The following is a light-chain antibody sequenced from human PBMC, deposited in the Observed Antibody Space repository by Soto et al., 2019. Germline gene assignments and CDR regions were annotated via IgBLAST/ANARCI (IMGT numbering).Light chain of an antibody. CDR2: SNN. CDR3: AAWDDSLSGNWV. CDR1: SSNIGSNY. J-gene: IGLJ3*02. Sequence: VLTQPPSASGTPGQRVTFSCSGSSSNIGSNYVYWYQKLPGTAPKLLIYSNNQRPSGVPDRFSGSKSGTSASLAITGLRSEDEADYYCAAWDDSLSGNWVFGGGTKLTVL. V-gene: IGLV1-47*02.